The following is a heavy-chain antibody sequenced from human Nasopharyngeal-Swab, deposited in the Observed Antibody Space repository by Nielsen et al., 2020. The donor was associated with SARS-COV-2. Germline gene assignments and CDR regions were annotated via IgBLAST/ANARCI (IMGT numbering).Heavy chain of an antibody. D-gene: IGHD4-17*01. CDR2: ISDRGGMI. V-gene: IGHV3-48*03. Sequence: GESLKISCAASGLTFSSYEMHWVRQAPGKGLEWISYISDRGGMIKYADSVKGRFTISRDNAQNSLYLQMSSLRAEDTAVYYCARLNPHYGDYAFDYWGQGTLVTVSS. J-gene: IGHJ4*02. CDR3: ARLNPHYGDYAFDY. CDR1: GLTFSSYE.